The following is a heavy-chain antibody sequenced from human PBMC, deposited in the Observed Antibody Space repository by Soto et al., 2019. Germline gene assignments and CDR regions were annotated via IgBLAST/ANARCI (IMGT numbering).Heavy chain of an antibody. CDR1: GFTFSSYS. Sequence: GGSLRLSCAASGFTFSSYSMNWVRQAPGKGLEWVSSISSSSSYIYYADSVKGRFTISRDNAKNSLYLQMNSLRAEDTAVYYCASDTSLRFLEWSDSDYWGQGTLVTVSS. V-gene: IGHV3-21*01. D-gene: IGHD3-3*01. CDR3: ASDTSLRFLEWSDSDY. CDR2: ISSSSSYI. J-gene: IGHJ4*02.